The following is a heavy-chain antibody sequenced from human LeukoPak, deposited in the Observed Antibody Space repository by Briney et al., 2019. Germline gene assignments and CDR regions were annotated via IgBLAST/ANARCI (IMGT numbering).Heavy chain of an antibody. D-gene: IGHD3-3*01. V-gene: IGHV3-30*02. CDR3: AKDLTGPPVRYYDFWSGYPMGGY. CDR1: GFTFSFYG. Sequence: PGRSLRLSCAASGFTFSFYGMHWVRQAPGKGLEWVAFIRYDGSNKYYADSVKGRFTISRDNSKNTLYLQMNSLRAEDTAVYYCAKDLTGPPVRYYDFWSGYPMGGYWGQGTLVTVSS. CDR2: IRYDGSNK. J-gene: IGHJ4*02.